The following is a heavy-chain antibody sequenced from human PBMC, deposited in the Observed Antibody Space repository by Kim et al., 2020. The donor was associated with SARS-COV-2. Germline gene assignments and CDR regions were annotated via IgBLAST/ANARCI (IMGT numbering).Heavy chain of an antibody. V-gene: IGHV4-59*01. D-gene: IGHD5-12*01. CDR2: IYYSGNT. CDR3: ARNSGYPDYYFDY. J-gene: IGHJ4*02. Sequence: SETLSLTCTVSGDSISSYYWNWIRQPPSKGLEWIGHIYYSGNTNYNPSLKNRLVISLDTSKNLFSLKLTSVTAADTAVYYCARNSGYPDYYFDYLGQGA. CDR1: GDSISSYY.